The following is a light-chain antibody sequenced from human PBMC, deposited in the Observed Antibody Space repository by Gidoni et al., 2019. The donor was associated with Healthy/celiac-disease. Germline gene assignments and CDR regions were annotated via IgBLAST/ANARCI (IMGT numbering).Light chain of an antibody. CDR1: QSILHSKGYNY. CDR2: LGS. Sequence: DIVMTQSPLSLPVTPGEPASISCRSSQSILHSKGYNYLDWYLQKPGQSPQLLSYLGSNRASGVPDRFSGSGSGTDFTLKISRVEAEDVGVYYCMQALQTSWTFGQGTKVEIK. CDR3: MQALQTSWT. J-gene: IGKJ1*01. V-gene: IGKV2-28*01.